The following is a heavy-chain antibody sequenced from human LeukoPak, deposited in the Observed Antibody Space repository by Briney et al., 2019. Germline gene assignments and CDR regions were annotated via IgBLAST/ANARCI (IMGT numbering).Heavy chain of an antibody. V-gene: IGHV1-69*13. D-gene: IGHD2-2*01. CDR2: ILPIFGTA. CDR3: ASHPLGYCSSTSCYARGRAFDI. Sequence: GASVKVSCKASGGTSTSYAISWVRQAPGQGLEWMGGILPIFGTANYAQKFQGRVTITADESTSTAYMELSSLRSEDTAVYYCASHPLGYCSSTSCYARGRAFDIWGQGTMVTVSS. CDR1: GGTSTSYA. J-gene: IGHJ3*02.